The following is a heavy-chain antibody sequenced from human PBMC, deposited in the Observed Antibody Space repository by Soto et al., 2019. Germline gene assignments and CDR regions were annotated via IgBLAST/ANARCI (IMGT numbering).Heavy chain of an antibody. CDR3: ARGLRYFDWCMDV. V-gene: IGHV3-33*01. CDR2: IWYDGSNK. CDR1: GFTFSSYG. Sequence: GGPLRLSCAASGFTFSSYGMHWVRQAPGKGLEWVAVIWYDGSNKYYADSVKGRFTISRDNSKNTLYLQMNSLRAEDTAVYYCARGLRYFDWCMDVWGQGTTVTVSS. D-gene: IGHD3-9*01. J-gene: IGHJ6*02.